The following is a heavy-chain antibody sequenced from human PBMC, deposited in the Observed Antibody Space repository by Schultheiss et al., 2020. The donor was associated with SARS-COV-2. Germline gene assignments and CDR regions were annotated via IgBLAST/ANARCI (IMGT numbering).Heavy chain of an antibody. Sequence: GGSLRLSCAASGFTFSSYWMHWVRQAPGKGLVWVSRINSDGSSTSYADSVKGRFTISRDNSKNTLYLQMNSLRAEDTAVYYCARDGTTVTTLYRYYYYYGMDVWGQGTTVTVSS. V-gene: IGHV3-74*01. D-gene: IGHD4-17*01. J-gene: IGHJ6*02. CDR2: INSDGSST. CDR1: GFTFSSYW. CDR3: ARDGTTVTTLYRYYYYYGMDV.